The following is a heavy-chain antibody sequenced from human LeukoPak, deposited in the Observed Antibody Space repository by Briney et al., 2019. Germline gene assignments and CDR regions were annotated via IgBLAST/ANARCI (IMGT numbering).Heavy chain of an antibody. CDR2: IYYSGST. CDR3: SGSSAMVTHSFDY. D-gene: IGHD5-18*01. J-gene: IGHJ4*02. Sequence: PSETLSLTCTASGGSISRYYWSWIRQPPGEGLEWLWFIYYSGSTNQNPPLKSRGIITVETSNNQFFHRLRAVTTADKAAYYCSGSSAMVTHSFDYWGQGNRVIVSS. V-gene: IGHV4-59*08. CDR1: GGSISRYY.